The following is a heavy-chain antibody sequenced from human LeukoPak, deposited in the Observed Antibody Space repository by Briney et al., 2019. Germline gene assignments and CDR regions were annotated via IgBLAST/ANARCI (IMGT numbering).Heavy chain of an antibody. CDR2: ISYDGSNK. D-gene: IGHD2-2*01. CDR1: GFTFSSYA. V-gene: IGHV3-30-3*01. Sequence: GGSLRLSCAAFGFTFSSYAMHWVRQAPGKGLAWVAVISYDGSNKYYADSVKGRFTISRDNSKNTLYLQMNSLRAEDTAVYYCARDRRDIVVVPDQTLDYWGQGTLVTVSS. J-gene: IGHJ4*02. CDR3: ARDRRDIVVVPDQTLDY.